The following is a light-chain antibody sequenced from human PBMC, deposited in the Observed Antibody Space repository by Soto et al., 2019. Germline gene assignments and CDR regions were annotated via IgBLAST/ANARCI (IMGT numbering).Light chain of an antibody. CDR3: EAWDDSLNGVV. CDR1: SSNIGSNN. V-gene: IGLV1-44*01. CDR2: SNN. J-gene: IGLJ2*01. Sequence: QSVLTQTPSASGTPGQRVNISCSGSSSNIGSNNVNWYQQLPGTAPKLLIYSNNQRPSGVPDRFSGSKSGTSASLAISGLQSEDEAGYYCEAWDDSLNGVVFGGGTKVTVL.